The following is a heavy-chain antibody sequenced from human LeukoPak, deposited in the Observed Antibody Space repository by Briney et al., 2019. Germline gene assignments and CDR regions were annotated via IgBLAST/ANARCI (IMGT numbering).Heavy chain of an antibody. CDR3: ARGLGRGSWYADY. J-gene: IGHJ4*02. D-gene: IGHD6-13*01. Sequence: PSETLPLTCAVYGGSFSGYYWSWIRQPPGKGLDWIGEINHSGSTNYNQSLKSRVTISVDTSKNQFSLKLSSVTAADTAVYYCARGLGRGSWYADYWGQGTLVTVSS. V-gene: IGHV4-34*01. CDR1: GGSFSGYY. CDR2: INHSGST.